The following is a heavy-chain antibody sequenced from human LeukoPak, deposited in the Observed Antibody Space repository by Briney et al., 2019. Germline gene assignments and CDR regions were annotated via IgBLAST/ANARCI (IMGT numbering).Heavy chain of an antibody. V-gene: IGHV3-66*01. CDR3: AREGYFDSSGPSG. D-gene: IGHD3-22*01. CDR1: GFTVSSNY. J-gene: IGHJ4*02. CDR2: IYSGGST. Sequence: GGYLRLSCAASGFTVSSNYMSWVRQAPGKGLEWVSVIYSGGSTYYADSVKGRFTISRDNSKNTLYLQMNSLRAEDTAVYYCAREGYFDSSGPSGWGQGTLVTVSS.